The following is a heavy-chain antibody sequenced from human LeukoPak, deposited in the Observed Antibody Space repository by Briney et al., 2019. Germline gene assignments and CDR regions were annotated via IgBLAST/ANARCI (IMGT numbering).Heavy chain of an antibody. V-gene: IGHV4-34*01. CDR1: GGSFSGPF. J-gene: IGHJ4*02. Sequence: NSSETLSLTCAVYGGSFSGPFWSWIRQSSEKGLEWIGEINESGNTNYNPSLRSRVTISIDTSRYHFSLELRSVTAADTAVYFCARDGTDCGGDCYSEKWGQGTLVTVSS. CDR2: INESGNT. CDR3: ARDGTDCGGDCYSEK. D-gene: IGHD2-21*02.